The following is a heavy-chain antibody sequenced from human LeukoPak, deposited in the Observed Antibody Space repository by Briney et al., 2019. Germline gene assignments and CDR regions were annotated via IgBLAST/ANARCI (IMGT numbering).Heavy chain of an antibody. J-gene: IGHJ5*02. CDR2: IYPGDSDT. CDR1: GYSFTSYW. V-gene: IGHV5-51*01. D-gene: IGHD6-13*01. Sequence: GESLKISCKGSGYSFTSYWIGWVRQMPGKGLEWMGIIYPGDSDTRYSPSFQGQVTISADKSISTAYLQWSSLKASDTAMYYCARLSVTGSSWYNWFDPWGQGTLVTVSS. CDR3: ARLSVTGSSWYNWFDP.